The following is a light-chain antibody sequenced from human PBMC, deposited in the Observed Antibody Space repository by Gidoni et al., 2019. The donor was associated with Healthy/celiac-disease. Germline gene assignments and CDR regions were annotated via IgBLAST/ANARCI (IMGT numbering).Light chain of an antibody. Sequence: DIHMTQSPSTLSASVGDRVTITCRASQSISSWLAGYQQKPGKPPKLLIYKASSLESGVPLRFSGSGSGTEFTLTISSLQPDDFATYYCQQYNSYPWTFGQGTKVEIK. J-gene: IGKJ1*01. CDR1: QSISSW. CDR3: QQYNSYPWT. CDR2: KAS. V-gene: IGKV1-5*03.